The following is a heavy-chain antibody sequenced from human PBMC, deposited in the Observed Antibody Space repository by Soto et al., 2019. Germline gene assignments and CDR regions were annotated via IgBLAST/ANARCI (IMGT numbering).Heavy chain of an antibody. CDR2: IIPIFGTA. CDR3: ARDKEEGAASGKFDY. D-gene: IGHD1-26*01. Sequence: VQLVQSGAEVKKPGSSVKVSCKASGGTFSSYAISWVRQAPGQGLEWMGGIIPIFGTANYAQKFQGRVTITADESTSTAYMELCSLRSEDTAVYYCARDKEEGAASGKFDYWGQGTLVTVSS. V-gene: IGHV1-69*01. J-gene: IGHJ4*02. CDR1: GGTFSSYA.